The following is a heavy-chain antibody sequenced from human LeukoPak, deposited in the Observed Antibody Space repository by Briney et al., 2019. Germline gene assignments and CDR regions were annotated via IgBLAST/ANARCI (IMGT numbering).Heavy chain of an antibody. D-gene: IGHD3-22*01. V-gene: IGHV3-23*01. CDR2: ISGSGGST. CDR3: ATSHYYDTTGYYYGRYFQQ. Sequence: PGGSLRLSCVVSGFTFSKYAMSWVRQAPGKGLEWVSGISGSGGSTDYADSVKGRFTISRDNSKNTLYLQMNSLRVEDTAIYYCATSHYYDTTGYYYGRYFQQWGQGTLVTVSS. CDR1: GFTFSKYA. J-gene: IGHJ1*01.